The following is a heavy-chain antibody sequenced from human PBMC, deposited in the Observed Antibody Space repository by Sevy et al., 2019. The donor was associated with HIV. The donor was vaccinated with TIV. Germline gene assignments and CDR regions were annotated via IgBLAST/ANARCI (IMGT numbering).Heavy chain of an antibody. D-gene: IGHD3-16*02. CDR3: SRVQYYHYVCGSYRYDY. J-gene: IGHJ4*02. CDR1: GFTFSSYS. Sequence: GGSLRLSCAASGFTFSSYSMNWVRQAPGKGLEWLSYISSSSSAIYYADSVKGRFTISRDNAKNSLYLQMNSLRDEDTAVYFCSRVQYYHYVCGSYRYDYWGQGTLVTVSS. V-gene: IGHV3-48*02. CDR2: ISSSSSAI.